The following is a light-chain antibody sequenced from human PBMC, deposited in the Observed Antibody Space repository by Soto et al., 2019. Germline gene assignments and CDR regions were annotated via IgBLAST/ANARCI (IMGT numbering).Light chain of an antibody. CDR2: GAS. CDR1: QSVSNDF. CDR3: QQHGSSLT. V-gene: IGKV3-20*01. Sequence: EIVLTQSPGILSLYPWERATLSCRASQSVSNDFLAWYQQKPGQAPRLLIYGASTRATDVPDRFSGSGSGTDFTLTISRLEPEDFAVYRCQQHGSSLTFGQGTKVDIK. J-gene: IGKJ1*01.